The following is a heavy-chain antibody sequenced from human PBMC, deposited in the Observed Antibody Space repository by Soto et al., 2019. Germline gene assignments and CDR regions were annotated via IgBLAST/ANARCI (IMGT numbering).Heavy chain of an antibody. Sequence: DLEESGGALVRPGGSLRLSCAVSGFTFSNFWFHWVRQAPGKGLVWVARINTDGSVTSHADSVRGRFTISRDNAKSTLYLQMNSLREEDSAMYYCARQTGLGATNYWGQGTLVTVAS. J-gene: IGHJ4*02. CDR3: ARQTGLGATNY. D-gene: IGHD1-26*01. CDR2: INTDGSVT. CDR1: GFTFSNFW. V-gene: IGHV3-74*01.